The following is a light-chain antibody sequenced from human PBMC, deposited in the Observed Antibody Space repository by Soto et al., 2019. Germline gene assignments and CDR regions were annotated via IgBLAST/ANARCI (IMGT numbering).Light chain of an antibody. CDR2: DAS. V-gene: IGKV1-5*01. J-gene: IGKJ5*01. Sequence: DIQMTQSPSTLSASVGDRVTISCRASQSISSGLAWYQQKPGKAPKLLIYDASSLESGVPSRFGGSGSGTEFTLTISSLQPDDFATYYCQQYNSYSSYTFGQGTRLEIK. CDR1: QSISSG. CDR3: QQYNSYSSYT.